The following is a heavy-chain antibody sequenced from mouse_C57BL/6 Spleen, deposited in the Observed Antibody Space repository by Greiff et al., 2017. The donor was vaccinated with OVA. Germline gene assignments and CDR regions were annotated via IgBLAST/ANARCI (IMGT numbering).Heavy chain of an antibody. CDR1: GFTFSDYG. CDR2: ISSGSSTI. V-gene: IGHV5-17*01. Sequence: EVKLMESGGGLVKPGGSLKLSCAASGFTFSDYGMHWVRQAPEKGLEWVAYISSGSSTIYYADTVKGRFTISRDNAKNTLFLQMTSLRSEDTAMYYCARRGGTRLGELYYFDYWGQGTTLTVSS. J-gene: IGHJ2*01. D-gene: IGHD3-2*02. CDR3: ARRGGTRLGELYYFDY.